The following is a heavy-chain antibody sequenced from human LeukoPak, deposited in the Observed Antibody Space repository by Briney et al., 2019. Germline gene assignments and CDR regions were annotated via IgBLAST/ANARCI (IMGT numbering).Heavy chain of an antibody. Sequence: GGSLRLSCAASGFTFSSYAMSWVRQAPGKGLEWVSAISGSGGSTYYADSVKGRFTISRDNSKNTLYLQMNSLRAEDTAVYYCAKVWDDSGSYTPFNYWGQGTLVTVSS. CDR3: AKVWDDSGSYTPFNY. D-gene: IGHD1-26*01. CDR1: GFTFSSYA. CDR2: ISGSGGST. J-gene: IGHJ4*02. V-gene: IGHV3-23*01.